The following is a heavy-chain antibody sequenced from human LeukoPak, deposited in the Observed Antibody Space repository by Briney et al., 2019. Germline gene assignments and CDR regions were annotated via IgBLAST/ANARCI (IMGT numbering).Heavy chain of an antibody. CDR2: ISSSSSTI. Sequence: GGSLRLSCAASGFTFSSYSMNWVSHAPGKGLEWVSYISSSSSTIYHADSVKGRFTISRDNAKNSLYLQMNSLRVEDTAVYYCARDLPKKVYNGNVAVDYWGQGTLVTVSS. CDR3: ARDLPKKVYNGNVAVDY. D-gene: IGHD3-10*01. CDR1: GFTFSSYS. J-gene: IGHJ4*02. V-gene: IGHV3-48*04.